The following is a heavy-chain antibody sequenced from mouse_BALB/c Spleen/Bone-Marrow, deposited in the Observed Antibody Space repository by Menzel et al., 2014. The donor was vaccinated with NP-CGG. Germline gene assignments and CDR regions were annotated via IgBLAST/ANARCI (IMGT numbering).Heavy chain of an antibody. CDR2: INPESSTI. D-gene: IGHD1-2*01. CDR1: GFDFSGYW. Sequence: EVQGVESGGGLVQPGGSLKVSCAASGFDFSGYWMSWVRQAPGKGLEWIGEINPESSTINYTPSLKDKFIISRDNAKNTLYLQMSKVRSEDTALYYCARLHYYGFSAYWGQGTLVTDSA. CDR3: ARLHYYGFSAY. J-gene: IGHJ3*01. V-gene: IGHV4-1*02.